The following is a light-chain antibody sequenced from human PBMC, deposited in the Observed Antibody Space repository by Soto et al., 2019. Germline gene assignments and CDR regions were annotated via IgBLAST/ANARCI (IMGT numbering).Light chain of an antibody. V-gene: IGKV3-20*01. CDR1: QSVSSSY. J-gene: IGKJ1*01. Sequence: EIVLTQSPGTLSLSPGERATLSCRASQSVSSSYLGWYQQKPGQAPRLLIYSASSRARGIPDRFSGSGSGTDFTLTISRLEPEDFAVYYCLQSGTFGHGTTVEVK. CDR2: SAS. CDR3: LQSGT.